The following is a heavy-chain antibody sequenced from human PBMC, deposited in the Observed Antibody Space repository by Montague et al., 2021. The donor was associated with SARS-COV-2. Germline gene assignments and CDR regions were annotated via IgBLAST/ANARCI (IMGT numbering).Heavy chain of an antibody. Sequence: SLSLSWSASGFIFSSYAMHWVRQAPGKGLEWVAVISYDGSNKFYADSVKGRFTISRDNSKNTLYLQMSSLRAEDTAVYYCARAGWRCSGGSCYSQGGFDYWDQGTLVTVSS. V-gene: IGHV3-30-3*01. J-gene: IGHJ4*02. CDR2: ISYDGSNK. CDR3: ARAGWRCSGGSCYSQGGFDY. D-gene: IGHD2-15*01. CDR1: GFIFSSYA.